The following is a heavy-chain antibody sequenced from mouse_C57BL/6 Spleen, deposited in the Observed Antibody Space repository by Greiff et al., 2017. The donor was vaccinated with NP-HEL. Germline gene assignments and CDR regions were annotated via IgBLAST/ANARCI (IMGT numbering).Heavy chain of an antibody. J-gene: IGHJ2*01. D-gene: IGHD1-1*01. V-gene: IGHV5-17*01. CDR2: ISSGSSTI. CDR1: GFTFSDYG. CDR3: AIITTVVGYFDY. Sequence: DVMLVESGGGLVKPGGSLKLSCAASGFTFSDYGMHWVRQAPEKGLEWVAYISSGSSTIYYADTVKGRFTISRDNAKNTLFLQMTSLRSEDTAMYYCAIITTVVGYFDYWGQGTTLTVSS.